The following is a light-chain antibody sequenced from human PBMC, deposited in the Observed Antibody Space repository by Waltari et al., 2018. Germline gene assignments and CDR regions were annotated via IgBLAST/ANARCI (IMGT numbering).Light chain of an antibody. CDR2: GAS. J-gene: IGKJ4*01. V-gene: IGKV3-15*01. CDR3: QQFNNWPQT. Sequence: EVVMTQSPATLSVSPAERATLPCRASQSVSRDLAWYQQKPGQAPRLLIYGASTRITGVPARFTGSGSGAEFSLTISSLQSEDVAIYYCQQFNNWPQTFGGGTQVEIK. CDR1: QSVSRD.